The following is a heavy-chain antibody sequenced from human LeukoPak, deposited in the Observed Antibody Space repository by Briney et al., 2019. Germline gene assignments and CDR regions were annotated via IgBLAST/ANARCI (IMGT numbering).Heavy chain of an antibody. D-gene: IGHD5-24*01. CDR2: IYYSGST. CDR3: ARELRRGRDGYKLDY. J-gene: IGHJ4*02. Sequence: SETLSLTCTVSGGSISSGDYYWSWIRQPSGKGLEWIGYIYYSGSTYYNPSLKSRVTISVDTSKNQFSLKLSSVTAADTAVYYCARELRRGRDGYKLDYWGQGTLVTVSS. CDR1: GGSISSGDYY. V-gene: IGHV4-30-4*01.